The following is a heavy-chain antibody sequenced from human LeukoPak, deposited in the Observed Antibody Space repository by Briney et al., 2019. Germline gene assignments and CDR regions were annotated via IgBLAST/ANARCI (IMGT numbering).Heavy chain of an antibody. CDR2: INPNSGGT. V-gene: IGHV1-2*02. J-gene: IGHJ2*01. Sequence: ASVKVSCKTSGYTFTGYFMHWVRQAPGQGLEWMGWINPNSGGTNYAQKFQGRVTMTRDTSISTAYMELTRLRSDDTAMYCCSREGDYGDYGRLWYFDLWGRGTLVTVSS. CDR1: GYTFTGYF. CDR3: SREGDYGDYGRLWYFDL. D-gene: IGHD4-17*01.